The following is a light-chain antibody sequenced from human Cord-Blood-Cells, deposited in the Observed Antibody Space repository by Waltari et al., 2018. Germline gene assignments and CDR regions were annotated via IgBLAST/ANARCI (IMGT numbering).Light chain of an antibody. V-gene: IGKV3-15*01. CDR1: QSVSSN. CDR2: GAS. J-gene: IGKJ1*01. CDR3: QQYNNWPSWT. Sequence: ELVMTQSPDTLSVSPGERATLSCRASQSVSSNLAWYQQKPGQAPRLLIYGASTRATGIPARFSGSGSGTEFTLTISSLQSEDFAVYYCQQYNNWPSWTFGQGTKVEIK.